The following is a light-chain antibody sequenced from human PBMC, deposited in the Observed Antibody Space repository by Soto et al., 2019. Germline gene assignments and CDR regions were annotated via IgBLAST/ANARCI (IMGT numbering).Light chain of an antibody. CDR3: QQYQSYSSFT. Sequence: DIQMTQSPSTLSASVGDRVTITCRASQSISSWLAWYQQKPGKAPKVLIYDASSLESGVPSRFSGSGSGTEFPLPISSVQPDDFATYYYQQYQSYSSFTFGQGTKLEIK. V-gene: IGKV1-5*01. CDR1: QSISSW. J-gene: IGKJ2*01. CDR2: DAS.